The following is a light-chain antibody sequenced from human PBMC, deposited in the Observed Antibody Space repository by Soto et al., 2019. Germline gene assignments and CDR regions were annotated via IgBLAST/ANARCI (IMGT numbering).Light chain of an antibody. J-gene: IGKJ4*01. V-gene: IGKV1-5*01. Sequence: DIQMTQSPSTLSASVGDRVTITCRASQSISSWLAWYQQKPGKAPKLLIYDASSLESGVPSRFSGSGSGTEFTLTISSLQPDDFAPYYCQQYNSYRVTFGGGTKVDIK. CDR2: DAS. CDR3: QQYNSYRVT. CDR1: QSISSW.